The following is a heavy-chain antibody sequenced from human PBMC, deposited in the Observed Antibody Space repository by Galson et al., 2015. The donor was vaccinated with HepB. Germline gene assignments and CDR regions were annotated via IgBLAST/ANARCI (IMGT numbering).Heavy chain of an antibody. V-gene: IGHV3-21*01. CDR2: ISSSGSYI. CDR1: GFPLSSWS. Sequence: SLRLSCAASGFPLSSWSMNWVRQAPGKGLEWVSTISSSGSYIYFADSMKGRFTISRDNAKNSLYLQMDSLRAEDTAVYYCVRELSGDTYGFDLWGQGTLVTVSP. J-gene: IGHJ4*02. CDR3: VRELSGDTYGFDL. D-gene: IGHD5-18*01.